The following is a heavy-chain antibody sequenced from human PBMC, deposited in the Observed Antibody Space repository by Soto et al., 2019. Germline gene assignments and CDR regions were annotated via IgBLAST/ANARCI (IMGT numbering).Heavy chain of an antibody. CDR1: GGTFSSYA. D-gene: IGHD2-2*01. Sequence: QVQLVQSGAEVKKPGSSVKVSCKASGGTFSSYAISWVRQAPGQGLEWMGGIIPIFGTANYAQKFQGRVTITAEESTRTAYMELSSLRSEDTAVYYCASPYCSSTSCYPGHYYYGMDVWGPGTPVTVSS. J-gene: IGHJ6*02. CDR2: IIPIFGTA. V-gene: IGHV1-69*01. CDR3: ASPYCSSTSCYPGHYYYGMDV.